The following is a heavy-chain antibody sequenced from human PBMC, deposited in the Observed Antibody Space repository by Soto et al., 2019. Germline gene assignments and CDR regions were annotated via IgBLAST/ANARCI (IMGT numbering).Heavy chain of an antibody. J-gene: IGHJ4*02. Sequence: QVHPVQSGAEVKKPGASLKVSCKGSGYAFTTYGITWVRQAPGQGLEWMGWISAHNGNTNYAQKLQGRVTVTRDTSTSTAYMELRSLRSDDTAVYYCARGRYGDYWGQGALVTVSS. CDR1: GYAFTTYG. CDR2: ISAHNGNT. CDR3: ARGRYGDY. D-gene: IGHD1-1*01. V-gene: IGHV1-18*01.